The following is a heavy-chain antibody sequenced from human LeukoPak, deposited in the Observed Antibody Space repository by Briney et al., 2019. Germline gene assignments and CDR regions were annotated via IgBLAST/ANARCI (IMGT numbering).Heavy chain of an antibody. CDR3: AKDRGIAV. CDR1: GFTLSSYG. V-gene: IGHV3-30*18. CDR2: ISYDGSNK. D-gene: IGHD6-19*01. Sequence: GGSLRLSCAASGFTLSSYGMHWVRQAPGKGLEWEAVISYDGSNKYYADSVKGRFTISRDNSKNTLYLQMNSLRAEDTAVYYCAKDRGIAVWGQGTLVTVSS. J-gene: IGHJ4*02.